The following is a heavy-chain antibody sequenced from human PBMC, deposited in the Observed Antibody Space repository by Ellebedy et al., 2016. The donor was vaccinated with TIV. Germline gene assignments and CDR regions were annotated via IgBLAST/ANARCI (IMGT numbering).Heavy chain of an antibody. J-gene: IGHJ6*02. CDR1: GYTFTSYY. CDR3: ARDHQLITMIRYYYGMDV. V-gene: IGHV1-2*02. Sequence: AASVKVSCKASGYTFTSYYMHWVRQAPGQGLEWMGWINPNSGGTNYAQKFQGRVTMTRDTSISTAYMELSRLRSDDTAVYYCARDHQLITMIRYYYGMDVWGQGTTVTVSS. D-gene: IGHD3-22*01. CDR2: INPNSGGT.